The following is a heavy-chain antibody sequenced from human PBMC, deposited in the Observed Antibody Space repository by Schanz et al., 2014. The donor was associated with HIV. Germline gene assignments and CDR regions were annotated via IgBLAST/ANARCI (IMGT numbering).Heavy chain of an antibody. CDR1: GFTFSSYA. J-gene: IGHJ4*02. V-gene: IGHV3-23*04. CDR2: ISSSGSST. CDR3: AIPSKWELRYYFDS. Sequence: VQLVESGGALVKPGGSLRLSCAASGFTFSSYAMSWVRQAPGKGLEWVSAISSSGSSTYYADSVKGRLTISRDNSKNTLYLQMNSLTTEDTAVYFCAIPSKWELRYYFDSWGQGTQVTVSS. D-gene: IGHD1-26*01.